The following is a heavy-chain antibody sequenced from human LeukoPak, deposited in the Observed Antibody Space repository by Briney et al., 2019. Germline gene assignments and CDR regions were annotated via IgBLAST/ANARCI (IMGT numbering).Heavy chain of an antibody. CDR2: ISDSGST. J-gene: IGHJ5*02. Sequence: SETLSLTCTVSGVSMNNYYWSWIRQAPGKGLEWIGYISDSGSTNYNPSLRSRVTISVDTSKNQFSLRLSSVTAADTALYYCARYDYGDCWFDPWGQGTLVTVSS. CDR3: ARYDYGDCWFDP. V-gene: IGHV4-59*01. D-gene: IGHD4-17*01. CDR1: GVSMNNYY.